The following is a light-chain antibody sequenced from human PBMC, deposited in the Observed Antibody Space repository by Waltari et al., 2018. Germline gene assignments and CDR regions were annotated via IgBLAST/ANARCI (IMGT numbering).Light chain of an antibody. CDR3: QQYSYYQT. CDR2: KAS. CDR1: QSISNW. J-gene: IGKJ1*01. V-gene: IGKV1-5*03. Sequence: DIQMTQSPSTLSASVGDRVTITCRASQSISNWFAWFQQRPGKAPKLLIYKASSLESGVPARFSGRGSGTDFSLTISSLQPDDFATYYCQQYSYYQTFGQGTKVEIK.